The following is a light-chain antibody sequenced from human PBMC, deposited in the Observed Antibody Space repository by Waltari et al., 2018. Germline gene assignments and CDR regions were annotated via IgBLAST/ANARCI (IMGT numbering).Light chain of an antibody. CDR1: QDISIW. J-gene: IGKJ4*01. V-gene: IGKV1-12*01. Sequence: DIQMTQSPTSVSASVGDRVSITCRASQDISIWVAWYQQQPGKAPKFLIYDASTLQSGVPSRFSGRGSGTDFTLTISSLQPEDFATYYCQQANTFPLTFGGGTKVE. CDR3: QQANTFPLT. CDR2: DAS.